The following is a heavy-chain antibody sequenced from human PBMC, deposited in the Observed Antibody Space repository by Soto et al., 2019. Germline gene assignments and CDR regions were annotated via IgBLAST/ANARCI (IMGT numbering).Heavy chain of an antibody. CDR1: GFTFSSYA. V-gene: IGHV3-30-3*01. CDR3: ARDSGYYYDSSGYDWGVYFDY. CDR2: ISYDGSNK. D-gene: IGHD3-22*01. J-gene: IGHJ4*02. Sequence: GGSLRLSCAASGFTFSSYAMHWVRQAPGKGLEWVAVISYDGSNKYYADSVKGRFTISRDNSKNTLYLQMNSLRAEDTAVYYCARDSGYYYDSSGYDWGVYFDYWGQGTLVTVSS.